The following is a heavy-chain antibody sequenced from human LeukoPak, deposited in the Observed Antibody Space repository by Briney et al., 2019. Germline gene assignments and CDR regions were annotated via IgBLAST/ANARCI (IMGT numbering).Heavy chain of an antibody. J-gene: IGHJ5*02. Sequence: SETLSLTCTVSGGSVSSGSHYWSWIRQPPGKGLEWIGEIFHSGTGNYNPSLKSRVTISVDKSNNQFSLRLTSVTAADTAVYYCARISNWFDPWGQGTLVTVSS. CDR2: IFHSGTG. CDR3: ARISNWFDP. CDR1: GGSVSSGSHY. V-gene: IGHV4-61*01.